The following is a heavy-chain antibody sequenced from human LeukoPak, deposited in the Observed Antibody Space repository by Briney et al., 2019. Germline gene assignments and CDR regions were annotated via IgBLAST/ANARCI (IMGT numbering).Heavy chain of an antibody. Sequence: GGSLRLSCAASGSTFSSYAMSWVRQAPGKGLEWVSSISSSSSYIYYADSVKGRFTISRDNAKNSLYLQMNSLRAEDTAVYYCARDKPPYYYDSSGYYAGRNAFGIWGQGTMVTVSS. J-gene: IGHJ3*02. V-gene: IGHV3-21*01. CDR2: ISSSSSYI. D-gene: IGHD3-22*01. CDR3: ARDKPPYYYDSSGYYAGRNAFGI. CDR1: GSTFSSYA.